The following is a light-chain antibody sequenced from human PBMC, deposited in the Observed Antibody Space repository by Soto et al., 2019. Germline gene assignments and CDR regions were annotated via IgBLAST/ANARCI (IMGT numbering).Light chain of an antibody. CDR2: GVS. CDR1: SSDTAGYNY. V-gene: IGLV2-14*01. Sequence: QSALTQPASVSGSPGQSITISCTGTSSDTAGYNYVSWYQQHPGKAPKLMIYGVSNRPSGVSNRFSGSKSGNTASLTISGLQAEDEADYYCSSYTSGATLYVFGTGTKLTVL. CDR3: SSYTSGATLYV. J-gene: IGLJ1*01.